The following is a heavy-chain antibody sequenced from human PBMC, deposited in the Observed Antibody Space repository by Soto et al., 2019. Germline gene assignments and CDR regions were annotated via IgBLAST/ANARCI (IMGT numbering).Heavy chain of an antibody. J-gene: IGHJ5*02. D-gene: IGHD6-19*01. V-gene: IGHV5-51*01. CDR1: GYSFTSYW. CDR3: ARSVDVAVAGTGGWFDP. Sequence: EVQLVQSGAEVKKPGESLKISCKGSGYSFTSYWIGWVRQMPGKGLEWMGIIYPGDSDTRYSPSFQGQVTISANKSISTAYLQWSSLKASDTAMYYCARSVDVAVAGTGGWFDPWGQGTLVTVSS. CDR2: IYPGDSDT.